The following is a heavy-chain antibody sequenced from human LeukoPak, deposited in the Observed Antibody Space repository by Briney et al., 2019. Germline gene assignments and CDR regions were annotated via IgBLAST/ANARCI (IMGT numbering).Heavy chain of an antibody. CDR2: IKSKTDGGTT. J-gene: IGHJ4*02. CDR1: GFTFSNAW. D-gene: IGHD3-10*01. V-gene: IGHV3-15*01. Sequence: GGSLRLSCAASGFTFSNAWMSWVRQAPGKRLEWVGRIKSKTDGGTTDYAAPVTGRFTISRDDSKNTLYLQMNSLKTEDTAVYYCTTEVTMVRGVIIGFDYWGQGTLVTVSS. CDR3: TTEVTMVRGVIIGFDY.